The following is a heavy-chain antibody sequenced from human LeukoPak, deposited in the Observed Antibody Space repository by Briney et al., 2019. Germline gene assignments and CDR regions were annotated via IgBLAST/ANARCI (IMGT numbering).Heavy chain of an antibody. CDR3: ARVNVGSSGFDY. J-gene: IGHJ4*02. V-gene: IGHV1-3*01. Sequence: ASVKVSCKASGYTFTGYYMHWVRQAPGQRLEWMGWINAGNGNTKYSQKFQGRVTITRDTSASTAYMELSSLRSEDTAVYYCARVNVGSSGFDYWGQGTLVTVSS. CDR2: INAGNGNT. CDR1: GYTFTGYY. D-gene: IGHD6-19*01.